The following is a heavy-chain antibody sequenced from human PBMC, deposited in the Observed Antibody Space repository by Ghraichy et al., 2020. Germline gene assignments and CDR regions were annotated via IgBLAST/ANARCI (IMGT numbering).Heavy chain of an antibody. CDR1: GGSISSSSYY. D-gene: IGHD3-3*01. V-gene: IGHV4-39*01. CDR3: ARHEARDDFWSGAITNWFDT. Sequence: SETLSLTCTVSGGSISSSSYYWGWIRQPPGKGLDWIVSIYYSGSTYYNPSLTSRVTISVDTSKNQFSLKLSSVTAADTAVYYCARHEARDDFWSGAITNWFDTWGQGTLVTVYS. J-gene: IGHJ5*02. CDR2: IYYSGST.